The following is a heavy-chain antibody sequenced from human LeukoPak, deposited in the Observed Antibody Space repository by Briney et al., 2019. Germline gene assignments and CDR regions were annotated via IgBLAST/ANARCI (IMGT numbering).Heavy chain of an antibody. Sequence: PGGSLRLSCAASGFTFSDYYMSWIRQAPGKGLEWVSYISSSGSTIYYADSVKGRFTISRDNAKNSMYLQMNSLRAEDTAVYYCARSVYLLYYFDYWGQGTLVTVSS. CDR3: ARSVYLLYYFDY. CDR1: GFTFSDYY. CDR2: ISSSGSTI. D-gene: IGHD2-8*01. V-gene: IGHV3-11*04. J-gene: IGHJ4*02.